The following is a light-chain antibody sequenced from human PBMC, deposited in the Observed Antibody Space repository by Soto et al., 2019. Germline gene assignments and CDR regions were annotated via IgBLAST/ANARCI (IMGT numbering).Light chain of an antibody. CDR2: GNS. V-gene: IGLV1-40*01. Sequence: QSVLTQPPSLSVAPGQRVTISCTGSSSHIGAGYDVHWYQQLPGTAPKILIYGNSNRPSGVPDRFSGSKSGTSASLAITGLQAEDEADYFCQSYDSSLSGYVFGTGTKVTVL. CDR1: SSHIGAGYD. CDR3: QSYDSSLSGYV. J-gene: IGLJ1*01.